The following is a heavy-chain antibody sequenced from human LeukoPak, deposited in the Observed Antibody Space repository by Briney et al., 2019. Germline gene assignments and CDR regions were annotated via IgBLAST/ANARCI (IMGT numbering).Heavy chain of an antibody. CDR3: ARTTFYYYGMDV. J-gene: IGHJ6*02. Sequence: GASVKVSCKASGYTFTSYDINWVRQATGQGLEWMGWMNPNSGNTGYAQKFQGRVTMTRNTSISTAYMELSSLRSEDTAVYYCARTTFYYYGMDVWGQGTTATVSS. CDR2: MNPNSGNT. D-gene: IGHD3-16*01. V-gene: IGHV1-8*01. CDR1: GYTFTSYD.